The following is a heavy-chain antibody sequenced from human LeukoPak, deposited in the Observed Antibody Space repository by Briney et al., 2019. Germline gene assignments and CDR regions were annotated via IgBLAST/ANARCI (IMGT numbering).Heavy chain of an antibody. J-gene: IGHJ4*02. D-gene: IGHD1-1*01. CDR1: GYTFTSYY. CDR3: ARDSGRPPTSFDY. V-gene: IGHV1-69*04. Sequence: SVKVSCKASGYTFTSYYMHWVRQAPGQGPEWMGRIIPILDLTKYAPKIQDRVTITADKSTSTAYMELNSLRSEDTAVYFCARDSGRPPTSFDYWGQGTLVTVSS. CDR2: IIPILDLT.